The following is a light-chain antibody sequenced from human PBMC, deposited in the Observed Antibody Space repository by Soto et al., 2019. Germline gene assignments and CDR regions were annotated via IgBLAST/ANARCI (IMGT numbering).Light chain of an antibody. Sequence: DIQMTRSPSTLSASVGDRVTITCRASQRISSWLAWYQQKPGKAPKLLIYEASILQSGVPSRFSGSGSGTEFTLTISGLQADDFATYYCQHCLTYPLTFGGGTKVDI. CDR2: EAS. CDR1: QRISSW. CDR3: QHCLTYPLT. J-gene: IGKJ4*01. V-gene: IGKV1-5*03.